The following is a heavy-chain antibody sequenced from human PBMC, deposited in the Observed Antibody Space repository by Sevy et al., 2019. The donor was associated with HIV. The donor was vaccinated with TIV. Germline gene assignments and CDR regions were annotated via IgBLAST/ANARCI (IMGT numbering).Heavy chain of an antibody. CDR3: ARGQREDYDILTGYYREPYNWFDP. Sequence: ASVKVSCKASGYTFTSYGISWVRQAPGQGLEWMGWISAYNGNTNYAQKLQGRVTMTTDTSTSTAYMELRSLRSDDTAVYYCARGQREDYDILTGYYREPYNWFDPRGQGTLVTVSS. J-gene: IGHJ5*02. V-gene: IGHV1-18*01. CDR2: ISAYNGNT. CDR1: GYTFTSYG. D-gene: IGHD3-9*01.